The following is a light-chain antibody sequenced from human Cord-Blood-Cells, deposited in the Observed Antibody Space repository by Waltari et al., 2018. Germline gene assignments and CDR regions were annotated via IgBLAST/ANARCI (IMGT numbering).Light chain of an antibody. J-gene: IGKJ2*01. V-gene: IGKV3-11*01. CDR1: QSVSSY. CDR2: DAS. Sequence: EIVLTQSPATLSLSPGERATLSCRASQSVSSYLAWYQQKPGQAPRLLIYDASNRATGIPARFSGCGSGTDFTLTISSLEPEDFAVYYCQQRSNWYTFGQGTKLEIK. CDR3: QQRSNWYT.